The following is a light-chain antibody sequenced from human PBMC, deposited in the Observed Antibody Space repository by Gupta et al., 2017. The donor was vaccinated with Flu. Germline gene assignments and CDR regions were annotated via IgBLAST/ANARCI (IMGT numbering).Light chain of an antibody. J-gene: IGKJ2*01. Sequence: EIVLTQSPATLSLSPGERAILSCRASQSVSTYLAWYQQKPGQAPRLLMYDTSKRFAGIPARFSGSGSGTDFTLTISTLEPEDFAVYYCQQRSDLPMYTFGQGTRLEIK. CDR1: QSVSTY. V-gene: IGKV3-11*01. CDR2: DTS. CDR3: QQRSDLPMYT.